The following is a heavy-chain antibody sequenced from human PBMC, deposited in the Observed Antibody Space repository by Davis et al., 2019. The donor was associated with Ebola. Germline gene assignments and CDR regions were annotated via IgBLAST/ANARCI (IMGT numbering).Heavy chain of an antibody. D-gene: IGHD3-3*01. V-gene: IGHV1-46*01. CDR1: GYTFTSYY. CDR3: ARDYYDFWSGYLGPRSPVGFDY. J-gene: IGHJ4*02. CDR2: INPSGGST. Sequence: AASVKVSCKASGYTFTSYYMHWVRQAPGQGLEWMGIINPSGGSTSYAQKFQGRVTMTRDTSTSTVYMELSSLRSEDTAVYYCARDYYDFWSGYLGPRSPVGFDYWGQGTLVTVSS.